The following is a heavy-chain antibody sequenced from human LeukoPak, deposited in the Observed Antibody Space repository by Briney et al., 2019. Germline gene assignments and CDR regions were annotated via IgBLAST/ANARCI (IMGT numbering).Heavy chain of an antibody. V-gene: IGHV1-69-2*01. D-gene: IGHD1-26*01. CDR2: VDPEDGET. CDR3: ATFNWELLE. CDR1: GYTFTDYY. Sequence: GASVKVSCKASGYTFTDYYMHWVQQAPGKGLEWMGRVDPEDGETIYAEKFQGRVTITADTSTDTAYMELSSLRSEDTAVYYCATFNWELLEWGQGTLVTVSS. J-gene: IGHJ4*02.